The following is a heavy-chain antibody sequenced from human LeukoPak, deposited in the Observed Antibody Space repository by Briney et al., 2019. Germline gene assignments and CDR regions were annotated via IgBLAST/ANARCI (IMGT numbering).Heavy chain of an antibody. J-gene: IGHJ5*02. CDR3: ATESKIFGVVKTFGNWFDP. D-gene: IGHD3-3*01. V-gene: IGHV1-24*01. CDR2: FDPEDGET. Sequence: GASVKVSCKVSGYTLTELSMHWVRQAPGKGLEWMGGFDPEDGETIYAQKFQGRVTMTEDTSTDTAYMELSSLRSEDTAVYYCATESKIFGVVKTFGNWFDPWGQGTLVTVSS. CDR1: GYTLTELS.